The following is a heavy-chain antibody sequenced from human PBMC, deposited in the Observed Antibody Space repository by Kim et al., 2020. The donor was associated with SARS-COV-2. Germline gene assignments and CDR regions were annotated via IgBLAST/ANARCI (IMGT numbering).Heavy chain of an antibody. V-gene: IGHV2-5*02. CDR3: AHAKYYDFRRGTSNWFDP. Sequence: SGPTLVKPTQTLTLTCTFSGFSLSTSGVGVGWIRQPPGKALEWLALIYWDDDKRYSPSLKSRLTVTKETSKKQVVLTMTNMDPVDTATYYCAHAKYYDFRRGTSNWFDPWGQGTLVTVSS. D-gene: IGHD3-3*01. J-gene: IGHJ5*02. CDR1: GFSLSTSGVG. CDR2: IYWDDDK.